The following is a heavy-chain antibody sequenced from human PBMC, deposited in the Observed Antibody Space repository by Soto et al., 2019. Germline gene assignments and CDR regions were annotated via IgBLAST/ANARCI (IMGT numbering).Heavy chain of an antibody. D-gene: IGHD3-10*01. CDR3: TRVIMVRGVFFDY. CDR2: ISSSGRTI. J-gene: IGHJ4*02. V-gene: IGHV3-11*04. CDR1: GFTFSDNY. Sequence: GRSLRLSCAASGFTFSDNYMSWIRQAPGKGLGWGSYISSSGRTIYYADSVKGRFTISRESATNALYQQMNSQSSGDAAVYYWTRVIMVRGVFFDYWGQGTLVTVSS.